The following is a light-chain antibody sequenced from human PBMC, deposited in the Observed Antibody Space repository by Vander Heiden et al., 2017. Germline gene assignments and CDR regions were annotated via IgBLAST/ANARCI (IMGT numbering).Light chain of an antibody. V-gene: IGKV1-39*01. J-gene: IGKJ3*01. CDR3: QQNYSTPFT. CDR1: QSISSY. Sequence: DIQMTQSPSSLSASVGDRVTITCRASQSISSYLNWYQQKPGKAPKLLIYAASSLQSGVPSRFSGSGSGTDFTLTISSLQSEDFAAYYCQQNYSTPFTFGPGTKVDI. CDR2: AAS.